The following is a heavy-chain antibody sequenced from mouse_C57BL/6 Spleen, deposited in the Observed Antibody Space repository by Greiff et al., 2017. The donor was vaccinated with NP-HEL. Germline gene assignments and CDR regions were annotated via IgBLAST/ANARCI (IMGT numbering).Heavy chain of an antibody. CDR2: INPNNGGT. D-gene: IGHD2-5*01. V-gene: IGHV1-26*01. CDR1: GYTFTDYY. Sequence: EVQLQQSGPELVKPGASVKISCKASGYTFTDYYMNWVKQSHGKSLEWIGDINPNNGGTSYNQKFKGKATLTVDKSSSTAYMELRSLTSEDSAVYYCASYSNYLYYAMDYWGQGTSVTVSS. J-gene: IGHJ4*01. CDR3: ASYSNYLYYAMDY.